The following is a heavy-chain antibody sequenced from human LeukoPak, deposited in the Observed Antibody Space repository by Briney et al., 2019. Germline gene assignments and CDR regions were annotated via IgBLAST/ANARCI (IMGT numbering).Heavy chain of an antibody. Sequence: GASVKVSCKASGGTFSSYAISWVRQAPGQGLEWMGGIIPIFGTANYAQKFQGRVTITADESTSTAYMELSSLGSEDTAVYYCAMARAYCGGDCYWGYYFDYWGQGTLVTVSS. CDR1: GGTFSSYA. D-gene: IGHD2-21*02. V-gene: IGHV1-69*13. CDR2: IIPIFGTA. J-gene: IGHJ4*02. CDR3: AMARAYCGGDCYWGYYFDY.